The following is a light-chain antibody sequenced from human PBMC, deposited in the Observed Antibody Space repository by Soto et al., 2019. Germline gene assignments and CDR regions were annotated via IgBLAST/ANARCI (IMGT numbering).Light chain of an antibody. CDR1: QSVSRN. CDR3: KQYKNGPMGMYT. Sequence: EIVMTQSPATLSVSPGERATLSCRASQSVSRNLAWYQQKPGQAPRLLMYDASTRATGIPVRFSGSGSGTEFPLTINSLQSKDFAVYFCKQYKNGPMGMYTFGKGTKLEIK. J-gene: IGKJ2*01. CDR2: DAS. V-gene: IGKV3-15*01.